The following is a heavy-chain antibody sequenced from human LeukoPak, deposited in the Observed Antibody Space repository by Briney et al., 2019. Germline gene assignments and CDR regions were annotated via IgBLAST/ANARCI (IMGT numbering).Heavy chain of an antibody. CDR2: ISYDGSNK. Sequence: GGSLRLSCAASGFTFSSYAMHWVRQAPGKGLEWVAVISYDGSNKYYADSVKGRFTISRDNAKNSLYLQMNSLRAEDTAVYYCASDDIKDYYYYYGMDVWGQGTTVTVSS. J-gene: IGHJ6*02. CDR1: GFTFSSYA. CDR3: ASDDIKDYYYYYGMDV. D-gene: IGHD3-9*01. V-gene: IGHV3-30-3*01.